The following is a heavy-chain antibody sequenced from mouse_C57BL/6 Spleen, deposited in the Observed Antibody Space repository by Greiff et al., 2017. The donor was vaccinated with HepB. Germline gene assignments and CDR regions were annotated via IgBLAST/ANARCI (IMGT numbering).Heavy chain of an antibody. J-gene: IGHJ3*01. CDR3: AREAAQLGAFAY. V-gene: IGHV1-53*01. CDR2: INPSNGGT. D-gene: IGHD4-1*02. CDR1: GYTFTSYW. Sequence: QVQLQQPGTELVKPGASVKLSCKASGYTFTSYWMHWVKQRPGQGLEWIGNINPSNGGTNYNEKFKSKATLTVAKSSSTAYMQLSSLTSEDSAVYYCAREAAQLGAFAYWGQGTLVTVSA.